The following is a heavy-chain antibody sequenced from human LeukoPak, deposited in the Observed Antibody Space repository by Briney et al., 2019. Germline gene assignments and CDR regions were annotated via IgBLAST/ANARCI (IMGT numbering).Heavy chain of an antibody. V-gene: IGHV3-30-3*01. CDR2: ISYDGSNK. J-gene: IGHJ4*02. D-gene: IGHD3-22*01. Sequence: GGSLRLSCAASGFTFSIYAMHWVRQAPGKGLEWVAVISYDGSNKYYADSVKGRFTISRDNSKNTLYLQMNSLRAEDTAVYYCARDPYYYDSSGYYFLRAVDYWGQGTLVTVSS. CDR3: ARDPYYYDSSGYYFLRAVDY. CDR1: GFTFSIYA.